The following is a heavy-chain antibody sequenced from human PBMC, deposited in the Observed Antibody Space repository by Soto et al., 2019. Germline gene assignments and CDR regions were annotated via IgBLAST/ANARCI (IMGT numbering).Heavy chain of an antibody. CDR1: GFTFSSYG. CDR3: ARERGGPTILDAFDI. D-gene: IGHD1-1*01. J-gene: IGHJ3*02. V-gene: IGHV3-33*01. CDR2: IWYDGSNK. Sequence: QVQLVESGGGVVQPGRSLRLSCAASGFTFSSYGMHWVRQAPGKGLEWVAVIWYDGSNKYYADSVKGRFTISRDNSKNTVYLQMNSLRAEDTAVYYCARERGGPTILDAFDIWGQGTMVTVSS.